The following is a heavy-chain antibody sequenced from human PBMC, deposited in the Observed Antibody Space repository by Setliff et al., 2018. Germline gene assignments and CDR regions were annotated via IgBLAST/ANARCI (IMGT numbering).Heavy chain of an antibody. CDR2: INPGGLSS. CDR3: ARAGLAAAGRKGVFDH. CDR1: GYSFTSHY. Sequence: ASVKVSCKTSGYSFTSHYMHWVRQAPGQGLEWMGIINPGGLSSSSTQKFEGRVTMTRATSTSTVYMELNSLTSDDTAVYYCARAGLAAAGRKGVFDHWGQGTLVTVSS. V-gene: IGHV1-46*01. J-gene: IGHJ4*02. D-gene: IGHD6-25*01.